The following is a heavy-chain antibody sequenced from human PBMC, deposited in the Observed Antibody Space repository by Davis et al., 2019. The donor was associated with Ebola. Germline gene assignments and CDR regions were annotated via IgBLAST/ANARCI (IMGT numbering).Heavy chain of an antibody. J-gene: IGHJ6*02. CDR1: GGSISSGDYY. Sequence: SETLSLTCTVSGGSISSGDYYWSWIRQPPGKGLEWILYIYYSGSTYYNPSLKSRVTISVDTSKNQFSLKLSSVTAADTAVYYCARGGDIVVVPAAIPYYYYGMDVWGQGTTVTVSS. V-gene: IGHV4-30-4*01. CDR3: ARGGDIVVVPAAIPYYYYGMDV. CDR2: IYYSGST. D-gene: IGHD2-2*02.